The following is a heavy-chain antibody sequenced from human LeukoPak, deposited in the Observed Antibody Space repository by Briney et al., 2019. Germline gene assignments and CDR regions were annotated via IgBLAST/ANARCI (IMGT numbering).Heavy chain of an antibody. CDR3: ARVYCSGGSCYGGGYYFDY. CDR2: ISSSSSYI. D-gene: IGHD2-15*01. Sequence: GGSLRLSCAASGFTFSSYSMNWVRQAPGKGLEWVSSISSSSSYIYYADSVKGRFTISRDNAKNSPYLQMNSLRAEDTAVYYCARVYCSGGSCYGGGYYFDYWGQGTLVTVSS. J-gene: IGHJ4*02. CDR1: GFTFSSYS. V-gene: IGHV3-21*01.